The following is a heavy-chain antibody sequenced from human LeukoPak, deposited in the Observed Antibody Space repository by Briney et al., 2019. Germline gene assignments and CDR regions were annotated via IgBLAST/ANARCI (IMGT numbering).Heavy chain of an antibody. J-gene: IGHJ4*02. D-gene: IGHD5-18*01. CDR3: ARGYSYGYAELDY. CDR1: GGSFSPYY. Sequence: SETLSLTCNVSGGSFSPYYWSWIRQPPGKGLEWIGFIYYNGNTNFNPSLKSRVTMSVDTSKNQFSLRLSSVTAADTAVYYCARGYSYGYAELDYWGQGTLVTVSS. CDR2: IYYNGNT. V-gene: IGHV4-59*01.